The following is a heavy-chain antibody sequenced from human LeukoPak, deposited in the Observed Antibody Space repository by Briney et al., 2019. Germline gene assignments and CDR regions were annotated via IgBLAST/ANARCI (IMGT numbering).Heavy chain of an antibody. V-gene: IGHV3-23*01. CDR3: AKEVWRGYDSGCFDS. D-gene: IGHD5-12*01. CDR2: ISGSGDTT. CDR1: GFTFNNYA. Sequence: GGSLRLSCAASGFTFNNYAMSWVRQAPGKWLEWVSLISGSGDTTKYADSVKGRFTISRDNSKNTLYLHMNSLRAGDTAVYFCAKEVWRGYDSGCFDSWGQGTLVTVSS. J-gene: IGHJ4*02.